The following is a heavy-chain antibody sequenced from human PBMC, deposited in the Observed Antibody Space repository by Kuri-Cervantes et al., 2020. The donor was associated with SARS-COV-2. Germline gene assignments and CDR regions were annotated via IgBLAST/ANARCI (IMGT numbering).Heavy chain of an antibody. CDR1: GFTFSSYA. Sequence: ESLKISCAASGFTFSSYAMHWVRQPPGKGLEWIGEINHSGSTNYNPSLKSRVTISVDTSKNQFSLKLSSVTAADTAVYYCASIVVVPAASGYYYYYGMDVWGQGTTVTVSS. V-gene: IGHV4-34*01. CDR2: INHSGST. CDR3: ASIVVVPAASGYYYYYGMDV. J-gene: IGHJ6*02. D-gene: IGHD2-2*01.